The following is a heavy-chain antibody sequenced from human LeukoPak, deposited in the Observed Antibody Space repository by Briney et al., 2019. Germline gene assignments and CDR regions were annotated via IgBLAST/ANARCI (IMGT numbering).Heavy chain of an antibody. D-gene: IGHD2-2*01. Sequence: PGGSLRLSCTASGLTFGDYATSWFRQAPGKGLEWVGFIRSKAYGGTTEYAASVKGRFTISRDDSKSIAYLQMNSLKTEDTAVYYCTRDREVGRYYYYYYYMDVWGKGTTVTVSS. CDR1: GLTFGDYA. CDR2: IRSKAYGGTT. CDR3: TRDREVGRYYYYYYYMDV. J-gene: IGHJ6*03. V-gene: IGHV3-49*03.